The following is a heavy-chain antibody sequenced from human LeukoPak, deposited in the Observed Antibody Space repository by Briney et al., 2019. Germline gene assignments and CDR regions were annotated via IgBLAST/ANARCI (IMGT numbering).Heavy chain of an antibody. D-gene: IGHD4-17*01. CDR2: MNPNSGNT. Sequence: GASVKVSCKASGYTFTSYGISWVRQATGQGLEWMGWMNPNSGNTDYAQKFQGRFTITINTSISTAYMELNSLRAEDTAVYYCAKDLWGYGENGIHDYWGQGTLVTVSS. CDR3: AKDLWGYGENGIHDY. J-gene: IGHJ4*02. CDR1: GYTFTSYG. V-gene: IGHV1-8*03.